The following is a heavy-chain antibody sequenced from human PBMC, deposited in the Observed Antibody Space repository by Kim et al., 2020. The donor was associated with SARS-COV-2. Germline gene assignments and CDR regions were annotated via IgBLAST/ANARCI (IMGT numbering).Heavy chain of an antibody. J-gene: IGHJ6*02. D-gene: IGHD4-17*01. CDR3: ARAAGDYVYYYGMDV. V-gene: IGHV4-39*07. Sequence: SETLSLTCTVSGGSISSSSYYWGWIRQPPGKGLEWIGSIYYSGSTYYNPSLKSRVTISVDTSKNQFSLKLSSVTAADTAVYYCARAAGDYVYYYGMDVWGQGTTVTVSS. CDR2: IYYSGST. CDR1: GGSISSSSYY.